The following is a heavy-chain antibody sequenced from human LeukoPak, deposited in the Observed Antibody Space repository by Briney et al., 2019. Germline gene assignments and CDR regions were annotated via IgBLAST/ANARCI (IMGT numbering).Heavy chain of an antibody. V-gene: IGHV1-18*01. J-gene: IGHJ5*02. Sequence: ASVKVSCKASGYTFTSYGISWVRQAPGQGPEWMGWISAYNGNTNYAQKLQGRVTMTTDTSTSTAYMELRSLRSDDTAVYYCARDIVVVVAATWFDPWGQGTLVTVSS. CDR2: ISAYNGNT. CDR3: ARDIVVVVAATWFDP. CDR1: GYTFTSYG. D-gene: IGHD2-15*01.